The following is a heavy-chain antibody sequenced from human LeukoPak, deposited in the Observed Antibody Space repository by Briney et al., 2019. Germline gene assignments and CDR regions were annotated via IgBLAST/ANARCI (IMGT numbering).Heavy chain of an antibody. V-gene: IGHV1-69*05. Sequence: ASVKVSCKASGGTFSTYAINWVRQAPGRGLEWMGGIIPIFGTANYAQKLQGRVTMTTDTSTSTAYMELRSLRSDDTAVYYCARDPLTRYFDYWGQGTLVTVSS. J-gene: IGHJ4*02. CDR3: ARDPLTRYFDY. D-gene: IGHD3-9*01. CDR1: GGTFSTYA. CDR2: IIPIFGTA.